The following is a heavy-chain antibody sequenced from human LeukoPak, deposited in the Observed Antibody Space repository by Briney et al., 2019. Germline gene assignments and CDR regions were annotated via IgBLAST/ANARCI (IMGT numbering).Heavy chain of an antibody. J-gene: IGHJ6*03. V-gene: IGHV4-34*01. CDR3: ARGGIRERNYYFYMDV. CDR1: GGSFSGYY. Sequence: PSETLSLTCAVYGGSFSGYYWSWIRQPPGKGLEWIGEINHSGSTNYNPSLKGRVTISVDTSKNQFSLKLSSVTAADTAVYYCARGGIRERNYYFYMDVWGKGTTVTVSS. CDR2: INHSGST. D-gene: IGHD1-1*01.